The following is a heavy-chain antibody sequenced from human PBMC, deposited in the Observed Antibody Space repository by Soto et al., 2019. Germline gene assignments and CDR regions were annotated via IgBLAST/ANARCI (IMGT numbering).Heavy chain of an antibody. CDR3: ASCRASLGWYNWFDP. CDR1: GGSISSYY. Sequence: SETLSLTCTVSGGSISSYYWSWIRQPPGKGLEWIGYIYYSGSTNYNPSLKSRVTISVDTSKNQFSLKLSSVTAADTAVYYCASCRASLGWYNWFDPWGQGTLVTVSS. CDR2: IYYSGST. J-gene: IGHJ5*02. V-gene: IGHV4-59*01. D-gene: IGHD2-15*01.